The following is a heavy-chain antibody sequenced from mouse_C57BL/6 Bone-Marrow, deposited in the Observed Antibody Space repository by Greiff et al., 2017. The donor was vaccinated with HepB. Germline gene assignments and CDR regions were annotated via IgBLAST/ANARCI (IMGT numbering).Heavy chain of an antibody. D-gene: IGHD2-4*01. V-gene: IGHV5-9-1*02. Sequence: EVKLVESGEGLVKPGGSLKLSCAASGFTFSSYAMSWVRQTPEKRLEWVAYISSGGDYIYYADTVKGRFTISRDNARNTLYLQMSSLKSEDTAVYYCTREGIYYDYDGAWFAYWGQGTLVTVSA. CDR3: TREGIYYDYDGAWFAY. CDR2: ISSGGDYI. CDR1: GFTFSSYA. J-gene: IGHJ3*01.